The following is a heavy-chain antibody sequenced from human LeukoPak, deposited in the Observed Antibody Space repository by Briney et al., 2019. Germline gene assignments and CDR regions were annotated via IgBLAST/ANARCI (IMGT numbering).Heavy chain of an antibody. D-gene: IGHD5-12*01. V-gene: IGHV5-51*01. CDR3: ARRGYSGNEEFDY. CDR2: IYPNDADT. J-gene: IGHJ4*02. Sequence: GESLKISCTGPGYSFPTYWIGWVRQMPGKGLEWMGIIYPNDADTRYSLSFQGQVTISADQSLRTAYLQWSSLKASDNAMYYCARRGYSGNEEFDYWGQGTLVTVSS. CDR1: GYSFPTYW.